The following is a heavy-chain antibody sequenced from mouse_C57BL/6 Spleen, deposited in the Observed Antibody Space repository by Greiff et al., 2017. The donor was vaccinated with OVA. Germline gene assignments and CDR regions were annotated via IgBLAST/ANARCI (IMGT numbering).Heavy chain of an antibody. CDR3: VRAYYGSPLAY. V-gene: IGHV10-1*01. J-gene: IGHJ3*01. CDR1: GFSFNTYA. CDR2: IRSKSNNYAT. D-gene: IGHD1-1*01. Sequence: EVKVEESGGGLVQPKGSLKLSCAASGFSFNTYAMNWVRQAPGKGLEWVARIRSKSNNYATYYADSVKDRFTISRDDSESMLYLQMNNLKTEDTAMYYCVRAYYGSPLAYWGQGTLVTVSA.